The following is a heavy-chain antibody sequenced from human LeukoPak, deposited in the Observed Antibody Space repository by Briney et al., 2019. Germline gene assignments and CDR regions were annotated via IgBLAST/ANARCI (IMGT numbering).Heavy chain of an antibody. V-gene: IGHV1-69*04. J-gene: IGHJ4*02. CDR3: ARAKRGFDY. CDR1: GGTFSSYA. CDR2: IIPILGIA. Sequence: SVKVSCKASGGTFSSYAISWVRQAPGQGLEWMGRIIPILGIANYAQKFQGRVTITADKSTSTGYMELSSLRSEDTAVYYCARAKRGFDYWGQGTLVTVSS.